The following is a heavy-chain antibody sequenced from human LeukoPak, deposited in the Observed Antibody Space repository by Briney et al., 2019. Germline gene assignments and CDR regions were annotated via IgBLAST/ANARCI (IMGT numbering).Heavy chain of an antibody. Sequence: SETLSLTCAVYGGSFSGYYWSWIRQPPGKGLEWIGEINHSGSTNYNPSLKSRVTISVDTSKNQFSLKLSSVTAADTAVYYRARGSSSWYGRYNWFDPWGQGTLVTVSS. J-gene: IGHJ5*02. V-gene: IGHV4-34*01. CDR1: GGSFSGYY. D-gene: IGHD6-13*01. CDR2: INHSGST. CDR3: ARGSSSWYGRYNWFDP.